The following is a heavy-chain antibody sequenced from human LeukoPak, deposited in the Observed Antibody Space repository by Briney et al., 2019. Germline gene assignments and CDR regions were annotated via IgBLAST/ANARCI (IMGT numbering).Heavy chain of an antibody. Sequence: SQTLSLTCALSVDSLSSNSAAWHWLGQSPSRHLEWLGRTYYRSKWYNDYAVSVKSRITINPDTSKNQFSLQLNSVTPEDTAVYYCARDRYYYDSSGFDYWGQGTLVTVSS. J-gene: IGHJ4*02. CDR2: TYYRSKWYN. CDR1: VDSLSSNSAA. D-gene: IGHD3-22*01. V-gene: IGHV6-1*01. CDR3: ARDRYYYDSSGFDY.